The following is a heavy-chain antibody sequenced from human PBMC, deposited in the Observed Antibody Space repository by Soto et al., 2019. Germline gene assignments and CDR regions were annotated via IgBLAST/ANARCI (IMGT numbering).Heavy chain of an antibody. J-gene: IGHJ4*02. V-gene: IGHV3-30-3*01. CDR1: GFTFSSFA. CDR3: ARDPRAGLLLLDY. CDR2: ISYDGSNK. D-gene: IGHD2-8*02. Sequence: QVQLVESGGGVVQPGRSLRLSCAASGFTFSSFAMHWVRQAPGKGLEWVAVISYDGSNKYYADSVKGRFTISRDNSKNTLYLQINSLRAEDTAVYYCARDPRAGLLLLDYWGQGTLVTVSS.